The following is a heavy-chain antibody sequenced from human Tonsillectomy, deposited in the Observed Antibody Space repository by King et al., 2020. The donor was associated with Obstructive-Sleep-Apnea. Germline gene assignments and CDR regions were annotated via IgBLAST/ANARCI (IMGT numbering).Heavy chain of an antibody. CDR1: GYTFTSYY. CDR2: INPSGGST. D-gene: IGHD3-22*01. CDR3: ARDTYYYDSSGYYYFDY. J-gene: IGHJ4*02. V-gene: IGHV1-46*01. Sequence: VQLVESGAEVKKPGASVKVSCKASGYTFTSYYMHWVRQAPGQGLEWMGIINPSGGSTSYAQTFQGRVTMTRDTSTSTVYMELSSLRSEDTAVYYCARDTYYYDSSGYYYFDYWGQGTLVTVSS.